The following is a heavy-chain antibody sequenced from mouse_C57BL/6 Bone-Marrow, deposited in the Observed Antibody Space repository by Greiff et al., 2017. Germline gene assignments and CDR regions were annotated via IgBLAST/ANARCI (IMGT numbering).Heavy chain of an antibody. CDR3: ATDYYGSTLDV. Sequence: QVQLQQPGAELVKPGASVKLSCKASGYTFTSYWMHWVKQRPGQGLEWIGMIHPNSGSTNYNEKFKSKATLTVDKSSSTAYMQLSSLTSEDSAVYYCATDYYGSTLDVWGTGTTVTVSS. J-gene: IGHJ1*03. CDR1: GYTFTSYW. V-gene: IGHV1-64*01. D-gene: IGHD1-1*01. CDR2: IHPNSGST.